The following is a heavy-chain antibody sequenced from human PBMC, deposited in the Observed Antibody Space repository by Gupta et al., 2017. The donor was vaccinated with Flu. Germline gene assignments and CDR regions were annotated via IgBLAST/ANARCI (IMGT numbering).Heavy chain of an antibody. CDR1: GFRFSNFA. Sequence: EVQLLRSGGGLVQPGKSLRLSCAASGFRFSNFAMSWVRQAPGKGLECCATISGTRGILSGSGSSTNYAAAVKGRFTVSRDNSETMFYLQMTSRRAEDTDVYYCAKQWRGPNVDDGGQGTMVTVSS. D-gene: IGHD6-19*01. CDR2: LSGSGSST. V-gene: IGHV3-23*01. CDR3: AKQWRGPNVDD. J-gene: IGHJ4*02.